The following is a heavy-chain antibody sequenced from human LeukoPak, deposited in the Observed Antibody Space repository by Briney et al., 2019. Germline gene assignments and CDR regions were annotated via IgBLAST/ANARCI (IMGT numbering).Heavy chain of an antibody. D-gene: IGHD1-26*01. CDR2: INTYNGNT. Sequence: ASVKVSCKASGYTFTNYGITWMRQAPGQGLEWMGWINTYNGNTNYAQKLQGRVTITTDTSTSTAYMELRSLRSDDTAVFYCARDLVDGVGAPGAYWGQGALVAVSS. J-gene: IGHJ4*02. V-gene: IGHV1-18*01. CDR1: GYTFTNYG. CDR3: ARDLVDGVGAPGAY.